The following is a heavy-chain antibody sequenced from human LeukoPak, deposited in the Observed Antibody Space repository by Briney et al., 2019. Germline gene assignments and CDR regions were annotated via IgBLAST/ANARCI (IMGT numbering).Heavy chain of an antibody. CDR1: GGSISSYY. D-gene: IGHD3-22*01. J-gene: IGHJ4*02. Sequence: SETLSLTCTVSGGSISSYYWSWIRQPPGKGLEWIGYIYTSGSTNYNPSLKSRVTISVDASKNQFSLKLSSVTAADTAVYYCARRNSSGYYGQSCYFDYWGQGTLVTVSS. V-gene: IGHV4-4*09. CDR2: IYTSGST. CDR3: ARRNSSGYYGQSCYFDY.